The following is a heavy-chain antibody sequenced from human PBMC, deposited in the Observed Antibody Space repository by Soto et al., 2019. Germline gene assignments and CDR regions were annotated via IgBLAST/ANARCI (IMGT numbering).Heavy chain of an antibody. CDR2: IIPIFGTA. J-gene: IGHJ3*02. D-gene: IGHD6-6*01. V-gene: IGHV1-69*01. CDR1: GGTFSSYA. CDR3: ARCEPPEGRQLGPACAFDI. Sequence: QVQLVQSGAEVKKPGSSVKVSCKASGGTFSSYAISWVRQAPGQGLEWMGGIIPIFGTANYAQKFQGRVTITADESTSTAYMELSSLRSEDTAVYYCARCEPPEGRQLGPACAFDIWGQGTMVTVSS.